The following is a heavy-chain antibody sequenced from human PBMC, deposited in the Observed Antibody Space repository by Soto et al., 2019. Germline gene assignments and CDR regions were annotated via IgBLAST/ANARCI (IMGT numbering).Heavy chain of an antibody. J-gene: IGHJ5*02. D-gene: IGHD3-3*01. Sequence: QVQLQESGPGLVKPSETLSLTCTVSGGDISTYYWTWIRQPAGKGLEWIGRIYSSGSTKYNPSLKSRVTMSLDTSKIQFSLRLSSVTAADTAVYYCARGQRFSDWFDPGGQGTLVTVSS. CDR2: IYSSGST. V-gene: IGHV4-4*07. CDR3: ARGQRFSDWFDP. CDR1: GGDISTYY.